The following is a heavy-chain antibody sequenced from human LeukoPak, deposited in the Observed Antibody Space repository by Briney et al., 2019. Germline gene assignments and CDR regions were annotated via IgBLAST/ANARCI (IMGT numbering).Heavy chain of an antibody. CDR3: VRGRERVASTNNWFDP. CDR2: ISGSSSYI. Sequence: GGSLRLSCAVSGFTFSSYDMNWVRQAPGKGLEWVSSISGSSSYIYYADSVKGRFTISRDNAKNSLHLQINSLRAEDTAIYYCVRGRERVASTNNWFDPWGHGTLVTVSS. D-gene: IGHD2-15*01. J-gene: IGHJ5*02. V-gene: IGHV3-21*01. CDR1: GFTFSSYD.